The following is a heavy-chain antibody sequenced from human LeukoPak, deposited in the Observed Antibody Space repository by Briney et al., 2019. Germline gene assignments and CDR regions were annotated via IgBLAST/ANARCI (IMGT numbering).Heavy chain of an antibody. D-gene: IGHD2-2*01. J-gene: IGHJ3*02. CDR2: IYYSGST. V-gene: IGHV4-30-4*08. CDR3: ARDSARGVVVPAAPGNAFDI. CDR1: GGSISSGDYY. Sequence: SQTLSLTFTVSGGSISSGDYYWSWIRQPPGKGLEWIGYIYYSGSTYYNPSLKSRVTISVDTSKNQFSLKLSSVIAADTAVYYCARDSARGVVVPAAPGNAFDIWGQGTMVTVSS.